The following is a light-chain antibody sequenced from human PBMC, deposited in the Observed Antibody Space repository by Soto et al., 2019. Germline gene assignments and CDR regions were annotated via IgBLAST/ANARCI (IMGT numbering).Light chain of an antibody. Sequence: EIVLTQSPGTLSLSPGERATLSCRASQSVYNSYLAWYQQKPGQAPRLLINGAANRATGIPDRFSGSGSRTYFTLTIRKPEPEDFAVYYCQQYGSPPHTFGQGTKLEIK. J-gene: IGKJ2*01. CDR3: QQYGSPPHT. CDR2: GAA. V-gene: IGKV3-20*01. CDR1: QSVYNSY.